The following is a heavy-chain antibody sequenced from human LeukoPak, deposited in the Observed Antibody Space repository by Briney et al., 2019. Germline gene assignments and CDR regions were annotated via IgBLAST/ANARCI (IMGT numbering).Heavy chain of an antibody. D-gene: IGHD2-15*01. J-gene: IGHJ2*01. CDR2: IYYSGST. Sequence: PSETLSLTCTVSGGPISSYYWSWIRQPPGKGLEWIGYIYYSGSTNYNPSLKSRVTISVDTSKNQFSLKLSSVTAADTAVYYCARSLADWYFDLWGRGTLVTVSS. CDR1: GGPISSYY. V-gene: IGHV4-59*08. CDR3: ARSLADWYFDL.